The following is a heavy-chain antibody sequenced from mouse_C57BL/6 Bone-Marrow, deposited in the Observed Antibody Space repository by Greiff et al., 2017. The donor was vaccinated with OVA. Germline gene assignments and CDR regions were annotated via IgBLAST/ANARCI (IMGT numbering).Heavy chain of an antibody. J-gene: IGHJ2*01. CDR1: GFNIKDDY. CDR3: TTLFFDY. CDR2: IDPENGDT. Sequence: EVQLVESGAELVRPGASVKLSCTASGFNIKDDYMHWVKQRPEQGLEWIGWIDPENGDTEYASKFQGKATITADTSSNTAYLQLSSLTSEDTAVYYCTTLFFDYWGQGTTLTVSS. V-gene: IGHV14-4*01.